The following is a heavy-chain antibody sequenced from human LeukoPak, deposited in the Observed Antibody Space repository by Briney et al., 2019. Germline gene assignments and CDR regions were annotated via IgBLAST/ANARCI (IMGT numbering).Heavy chain of an antibody. CDR2: IYQSGST. J-gene: IGHJ6*03. CDR1: GYSISSGYY. D-gene: IGHD5-18*01. V-gene: IGHV4-38-2*02. CDR3: ARDRRGFYSYGYYYYYYMDV. Sequence: PSETLSPTCTVSGYSISSGYYWGWIRQPPGKGLEWIGSIYQSGSTNYNPSLKSRVTMSVDTSKNQFSLKLSSVTAADTAVYYCARDRRGFYSYGYYYYYYMDVWGKGTTVTVSS.